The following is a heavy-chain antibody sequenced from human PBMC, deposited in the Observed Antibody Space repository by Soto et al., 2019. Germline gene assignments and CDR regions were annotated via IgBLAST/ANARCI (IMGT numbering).Heavy chain of an antibody. J-gene: IGHJ4*02. CDR2: INPNTGDT. V-gene: IGHV1-2*02. Sequence: ASVKVSCKASGYTFTGYYMHWLRQAPGQGLEWMGWINPNTGDTNYAQKFQGRVTMTRDTSISTAYMELSRLTSDDTAVYYCARGFTFDYCGRGTLVTVSS. CDR3: ARGFTFDY. CDR1: GYTFTGYY. D-gene: IGHD3-16*01.